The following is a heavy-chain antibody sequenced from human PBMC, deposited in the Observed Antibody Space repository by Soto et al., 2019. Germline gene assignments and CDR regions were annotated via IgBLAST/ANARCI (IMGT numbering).Heavy chain of an antibody. CDR3: AREVDRRWLQLFDF. V-gene: IGHV1-69*01. Sequence: QVQLVQSGAEVKKPGSSVKVSCKASGGTFSTYGVSWVRQAPGQGLEWVGGITPMFGTTKYAQKFQARVTITADESMTTAYMEMRSLRSDHTAVYFCAREVDRRWLQLFDFWGQGTLVTVSS. J-gene: IGHJ4*02. CDR2: ITPMFGTT. CDR1: GGTFSTYG. D-gene: IGHD5-12*01.